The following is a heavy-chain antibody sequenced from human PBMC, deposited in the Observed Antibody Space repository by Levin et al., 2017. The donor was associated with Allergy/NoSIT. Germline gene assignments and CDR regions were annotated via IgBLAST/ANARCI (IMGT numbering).Heavy chain of an antibody. CDR3: ARVAPQYYDILTDFYYYMDV. CDR2: ISYDGSNK. D-gene: IGHD3-9*01. J-gene: IGHJ6*03. Sequence: GESLKISCAASEFTFSTYAMHWVRQAPGKGLEWVAVISYDGSNKYYADSVKGRFTISRDNSKNTLYLQMNSLRAEDTAVYYCARVAPQYYDILTDFYYYMDVWGKGTTVTVSS. V-gene: IGHV3-30-3*01. CDR1: EFTFSTYA.